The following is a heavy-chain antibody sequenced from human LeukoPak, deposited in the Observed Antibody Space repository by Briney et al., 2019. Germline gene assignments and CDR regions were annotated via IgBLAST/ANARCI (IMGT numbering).Heavy chain of an antibody. J-gene: IGHJ4*02. D-gene: IGHD2-2*01. CDR2: ISSSTGNT. V-gene: IGHV1-18*01. Sequence: ASVKVSCKASGYNFNTYGISWVRQAPGQGLEWLGWISSSTGNTKYAQKLQDRVTMTTDTSTSTAYLYLRNLRSDDTAVYYCVRLPLGYCSSTSCLDWGQGTLVTVSS. CDR3: VRLPLGYCSSTSCLD. CDR1: GYNFNTYG.